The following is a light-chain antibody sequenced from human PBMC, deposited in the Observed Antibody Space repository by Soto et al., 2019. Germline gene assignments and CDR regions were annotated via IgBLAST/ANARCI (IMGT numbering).Light chain of an antibody. CDR2: DDG. CDR1: DLEGKR. CDR3: HVWDSSSEHV. J-gene: IGLJ1*01. V-gene: IGLV3-21*02. Sequence: SYELTQAPSESVAPGQTARIICGGKDLEGKRVHWYQQKPGQAPVLVVHDDGGRPSGVSDRISGSISGTTATLTISRVEAGDEADYFCHVWDSSSEHVFGTGTKVTVL.